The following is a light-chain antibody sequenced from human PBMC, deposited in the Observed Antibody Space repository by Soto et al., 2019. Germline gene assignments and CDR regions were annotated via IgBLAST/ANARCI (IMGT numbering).Light chain of an antibody. J-gene: IGLJ1*01. CDR3: SSYAGSNIHYV. V-gene: IGLV2-8*01. CDR1: SSDVGGYNY. CDR2: EVN. Sequence: QSVLTQPPSASGSPGQSVTISCTGTSSDVGGYNYVSWYQQHPDKAPKLMIYEVNKRPSGVPDRFSGSKSGNTASLTVSGLQAEDEADYYCSSYAGSNIHYVFGTGTKLTVL.